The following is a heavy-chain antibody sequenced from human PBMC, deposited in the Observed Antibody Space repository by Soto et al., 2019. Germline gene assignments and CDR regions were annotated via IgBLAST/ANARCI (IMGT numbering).Heavy chain of an antibody. Sequence: VQLMQSGAEVKQPGSSVKVSCNASGGTFSSHSINWVRQAPGQGLEWMGGIITLFGTANYAQNFQGRVTITADQSTSTAYMELNSLRSADTAVYYCAREVGYGDYSAALLHWGQGTLVTVSS. J-gene: IGHJ4*02. CDR3: AREVGYGDYSAALLH. CDR1: GGTFSSHS. CDR2: IITLFGTA. D-gene: IGHD4-17*01. V-gene: IGHV1-69*01.